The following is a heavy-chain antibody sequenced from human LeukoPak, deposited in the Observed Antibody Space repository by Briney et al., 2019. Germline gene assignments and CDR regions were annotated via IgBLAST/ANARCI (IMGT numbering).Heavy chain of an antibody. CDR2: ISTYKGKT. Sequence: ASVKVSCKASGYTFANYGISWMRQAPGQGLEWMGWISTYKGKTIYAQKLQGRVTMTTDTSTSTAYMELRSLRSDDTAVYYCARDVGGTTDFDYWGQGTLVTVSS. V-gene: IGHV1-18*01. J-gene: IGHJ4*02. CDR1: GYTFANYG. CDR3: ARDVGGTTDFDY. D-gene: IGHD1-7*01.